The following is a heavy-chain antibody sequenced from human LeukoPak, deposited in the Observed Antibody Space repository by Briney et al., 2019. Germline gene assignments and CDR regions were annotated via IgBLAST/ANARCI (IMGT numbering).Heavy chain of an antibody. D-gene: IGHD3-16*01. CDR2: INPKNGGA. J-gene: IGHJ5*02. CDR3: ARASFWESPINWFDP. V-gene: IGHV1-2*07. CDR1: GYTFIGYY. Sequence: ASVKVSCKTSGYTFIGYYMHWVRQAPGQGLECMGWINPKNGGANYAPSFQGRVTMTRDRSISTVYMELTRLTSDDTAVFYCARASFWESPINWFDPWGQGTLVTVSS.